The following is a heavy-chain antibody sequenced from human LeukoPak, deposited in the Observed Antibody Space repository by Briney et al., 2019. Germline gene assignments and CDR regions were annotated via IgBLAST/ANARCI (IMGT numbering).Heavy chain of an antibody. CDR1: GFTFSNYP. V-gene: IGHV3-30*04. Sequence: GGSLRLSCAASGFTFSNYPIHWVRQAPGKGLEWVAIISYDGINKYYADSLKGRFTISRDNSKNTLYLQMNSLRAEDTAVYYCAREAPYCSSTSCYAVNSFDYWGQGTLVTVSS. CDR2: ISYDGINK. J-gene: IGHJ4*02. D-gene: IGHD2-2*01. CDR3: AREAPYCSSTSCYAVNSFDY.